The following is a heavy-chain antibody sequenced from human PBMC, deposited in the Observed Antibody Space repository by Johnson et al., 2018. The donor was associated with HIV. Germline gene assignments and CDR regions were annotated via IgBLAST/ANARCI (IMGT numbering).Heavy chain of an antibody. D-gene: IGHD3-22*01. CDR2: IWYDGSNK. CDR3: ARESDSSGYYSDAFDI. Sequence: QMQLVESGGGLVKPGGSLRLSCVASGFTFSSYGMHWVRQAPGKGLEWVAVIWYDGSNKYYADSVKGRFTISRDNSKNTLYLQMNSLRAEDTAVYYCARESDSSGYYSDAFDIWGQGTMVTVSS. J-gene: IGHJ3*02. CDR1: GFTFSSYG. V-gene: IGHV3-33*01.